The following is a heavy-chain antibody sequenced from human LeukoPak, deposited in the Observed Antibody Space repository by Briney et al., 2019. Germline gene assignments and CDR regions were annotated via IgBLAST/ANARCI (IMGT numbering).Heavy chain of an antibody. V-gene: IGHV3-23*01. J-gene: IGHJ6*02. Sequence: GGSLRLSCAASGFTFSTYVMTWVRQAPGKGLEWVSAILGSGGGTYYTDSVKSRFNISRDNSKNTLYLQMNSLRAEDTAVYYCATTPGAYYYYYMDVWGQGTTVTVSS. D-gene: IGHD3-10*01. CDR2: ILGSGGGT. CDR1: GFTFSTYV. CDR3: ATTPGAYYYYYMDV.